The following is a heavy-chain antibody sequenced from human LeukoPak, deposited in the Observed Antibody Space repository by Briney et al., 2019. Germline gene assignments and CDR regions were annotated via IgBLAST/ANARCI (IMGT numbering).Heavy chain of an antibody. J-gene: IGHJ4*02. CDR2: IYYTGST. CDR3: ARVRYPGTLYYFDY. Sequence: SETLSLTCTVSGGSIGSYYWSWIRQPPGKGLEWIGYIYYTGSTNYNPSLKSRVTISVDTSKNQFSLKLSSVTAADTAVYYCARVRYPGTLYYFDYWGQGTLVTVSS. D-gene: IGHD1-1*01. V-gene: IGHV4-59*01. CDR1: GGSIGSYY.